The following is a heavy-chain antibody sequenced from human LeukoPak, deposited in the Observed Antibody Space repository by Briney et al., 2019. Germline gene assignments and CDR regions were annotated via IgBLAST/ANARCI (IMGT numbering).Heavy chain of an antibody. D-gene: IGHD5-12*01. CDR1: GFTFSSYA. J-gene: IGHJ6*04. CDR2: ISGSGGST. Sequence: GGSLRLSCAASGFTFSSYAMSWVRQAPGKGLEWVSAISGSGGSTYYADSVKGRFTISRDNSKNMLYLQMNSLRAEDTAVYYCAKGVATKMWGYYYYYYGMDVWGKGTTVTVSS. V-gene: IGHV3-23*01. CDR3: AKGVATKMWGYYYYYYGMDV.